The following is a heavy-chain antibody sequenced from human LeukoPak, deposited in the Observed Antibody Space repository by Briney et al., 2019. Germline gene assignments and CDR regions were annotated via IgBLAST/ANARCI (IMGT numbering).Heavy chain of an antibody. CDR3: ARAKNPVRYYYDSSGYYFDY. CDR1: GYSISSGYY. CDR2: IYHSGST. V-gene: IGHV4-38-2*01. D-gene: IGHD3-22*01. J-gene: IGHJ4*02. Sequence: SETLSLTCAVSGYSISSGYYWGWIRQPPGKGLEWIGSIYHSGSTYYNPSLKSRVTISVDTSKNQFSLKLSSVTAADTAVYYCARAKNPVRYYYDSSGYYFDYWGRGTLVTVSS.